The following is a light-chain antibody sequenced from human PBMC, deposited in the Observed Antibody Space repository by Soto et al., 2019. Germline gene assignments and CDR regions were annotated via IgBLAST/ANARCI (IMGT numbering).Light chain of an antibody. J-gene: IGLJ2*01. V-gene: IGLV6-57*01. CDR2: EDN. CDR1: SGSIANNY. CDR3: QSYDTTTVV. Sequence: NFMLTQPHSVSASPGKTVTISCTRSSGSIANNYVQWYQQRPGSSPTTVIYEDNQRPSGVPDRFSGSIDRSSNSASLTISGLKTEDEADYACQSYDTTTVVFGGGTKLTVL.